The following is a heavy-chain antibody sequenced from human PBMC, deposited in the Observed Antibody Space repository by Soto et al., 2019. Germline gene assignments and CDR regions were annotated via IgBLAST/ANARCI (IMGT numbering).Heavy chain of an antibody. CDR3: ARDLPDYGDYVGFY. V-gene: IGHV1-69*13. CDR2: IIPIFGTA. D-gene: IGHD4-17*01. Sequence: ASVNVSCKASGYTFTSYYMHWVRQAPGQGLEWMGGIIPIFGTANYAQKFQGRVTITADESTSTAYMELSSLRSEDTAVYYCARDLPDYGDYVGFYWGQGTLVTVSS. CDR1: GYTFTSYY. J-gene: IGHJ4*02.